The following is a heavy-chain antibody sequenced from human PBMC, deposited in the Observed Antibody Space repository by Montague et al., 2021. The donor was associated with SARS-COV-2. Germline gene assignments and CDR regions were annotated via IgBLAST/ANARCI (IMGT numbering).Heavy chain of an antibody. D-gene: IGHD3-10*01. Sequence: CAISGDSVSSNSAAWNWIRQSPSSGLEWLGRTYYGSKWYNDYAVSVKSRITINPDTSKNQFSLQLNSVTPEDTAVYYCARGIWFGELLTGYYYYGMDVWGQGTTVTVSS. CDR1: GDSVSSNSAA. V-gene: IGHV6-1*01. J-gene: IGHJ6*02. CDR3: ARGIWFGELLTGYYYYGMDV. CDR2: TYYGSKWYN.